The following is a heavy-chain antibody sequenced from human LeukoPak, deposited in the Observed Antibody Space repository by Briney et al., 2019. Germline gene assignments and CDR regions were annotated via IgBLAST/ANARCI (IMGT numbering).Heavy chain of an antibody. V-gene: IGHV4-34*01. Sequence: SETLSLTCTVSGGSISSYYWSWIRQPPGKGLEWIGETNHSGSTNYNPSLKSRVTISVDTSKNQFSLKLSSVTAADTAVYYCARGPAFRYGDYLFDYWGQGTLVTVSS. CDR2: TNHSGST. CDR3: ARGPAFRYGDYLFDY. CDR1: GGSISSYY. D-gene: IGHD4-17*01. J-gene: IGHJ4*02.